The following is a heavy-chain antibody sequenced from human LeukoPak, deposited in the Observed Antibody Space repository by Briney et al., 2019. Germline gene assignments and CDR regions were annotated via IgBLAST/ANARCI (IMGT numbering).Heavy chain of an antibody. J-gene: IGHJ5*02. D-gene: IGHD5-18*01. Sequence: ASVKVSCKASGYTFTDYYMHWVRQAPGQGLEWMGWINPNSGGTNDAQKFQGRVTMTRNTSISTAYMELSRLRSDDTAVYYCAREQLWLLGGNWFDPWGQGTLVTVSS. CDR3: AREQLWLLGGNWFDP. CDR2: INPNSGGT. V-gene: IGHV1-2*02. CDR1: GYTFTDYY.